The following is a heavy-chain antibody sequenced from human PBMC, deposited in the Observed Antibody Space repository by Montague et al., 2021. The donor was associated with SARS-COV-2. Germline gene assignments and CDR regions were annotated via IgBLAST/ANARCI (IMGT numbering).Heavy chain of an antibody. Sequence: SETLSLTCTVSGASVRSGNSYWNWIRQPPGKGLEWIGYISYSGSTNYSPSLKSRVTISVDTSKNQSSLKLISVTAADTAVYYCARIGYASVGDYYNFPDWGHGTLVTVSS. J-gene: IGHJ1*01. CDR2: ISYSGST. D-gene: IGHD3-22*01. V-gene: IGHV4-61*01. CDR1: GASVRSGNSY. CDR3: ARIGYASVGDYYNFPD.